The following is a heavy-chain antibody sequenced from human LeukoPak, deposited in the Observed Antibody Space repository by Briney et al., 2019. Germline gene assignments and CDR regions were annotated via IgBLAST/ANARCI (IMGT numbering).Heavy chain of an antibody. CDR1: GFTFSNYP. CDR2: ISIDGGST. CDR3: ARGASTTVTIFDY. Sequence: PGGSLRLSCAASGFTFSNYPIHWVRQAPGKGLEYVSAISIDGGSTYYANSVKGRFTISRDSSKSTLYLQMGSLRAEDTAVYYCARGASTTVTIFDYWGQGSLVTVSS. V-gene: IGHV3-64*01. J-gene: IGHJ4*02. D-gene: IGHD4-17*01.